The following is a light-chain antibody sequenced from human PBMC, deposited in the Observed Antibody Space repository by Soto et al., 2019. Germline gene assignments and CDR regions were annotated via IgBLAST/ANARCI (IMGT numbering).Light chain of an antibody. CDR2: EVS. CDR3: SSYAGSKGV. Sequence: VLTQPPSASGSPGQSVTISCTGTSSDVGGYNYVSWYQQHPGKAPKLMIYEVSKRPSGVPDRFSGSKSGNTASLTVSGLQAEDEADYYCSSYAGSKGVFGTGTKVTVL. J-gene: IGLJ1*01. CDR1: SSDVGGYNY. V-gene: IGLV2-8*01.